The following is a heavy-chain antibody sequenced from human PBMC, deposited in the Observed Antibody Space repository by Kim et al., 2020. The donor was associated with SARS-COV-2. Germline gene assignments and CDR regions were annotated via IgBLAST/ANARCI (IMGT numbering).Heavy chain of an antibody. J-gene: IGHJ6*02. CDR2: IYYSGST. V-gene: IGHV4-61*01. Sequence: SETLSLTCTVSGGSVSSGSYYWSWIRQPPGKGLEWIAYIYYSGSTNYNPSLKSRVTISVDTSKNQFSLKLYSVTAADTAVYYCARTPPSSVHYGMDVWGQGTTVTVSS. D-gene: IGHD6-19*01. CDR1: GGSVSSGSYY. CDR3: ARTPPSSVHYGMDV.